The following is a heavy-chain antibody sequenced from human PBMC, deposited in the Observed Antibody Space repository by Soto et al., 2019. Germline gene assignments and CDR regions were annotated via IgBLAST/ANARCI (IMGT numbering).Heavy chain of an antibody. D-gene: IGHD6-19*01. CDR2: VSHDGRHT. Sequence: VQLVESGGGVVQPGRSLRLSCAASGFTFSDYDMHWVRQAPGKGLEWVAAVSHDGRHTHYADSVRGRFTISRDSSKNTVSLEMTSLRAEDTAVYYCAKGGRQWLVTSDFNYWGQGALVTVSS. CDR1: GFTFSDYD. CDR3: AKGGRQWLVTSDFNY. J-gene: IGHJ4*02. V-gene: IGHV3-30*18.